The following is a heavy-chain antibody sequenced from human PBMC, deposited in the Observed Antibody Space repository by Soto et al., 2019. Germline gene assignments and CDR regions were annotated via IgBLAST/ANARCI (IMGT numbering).Heavy chain of an antibody. D-gene: IGHD4-17*01. J-gene: IGHJ4*02. V-gene: IGHV3-64D*06. CDR1: GLTFSSYA. Sequence: GGSLRLSCSASGLTFSSYAMHWVRQAPGKGLEYVSAISSNGGSTYYADSVKGRFTISRDNSKNTLYLQMSSLRAEDTAVYYCVKDVVTTVQSYYFDYWGQGTLVTVSS. CDR2: ISSNGGST. CDR3: VKDVVTTVQSYYFDY.